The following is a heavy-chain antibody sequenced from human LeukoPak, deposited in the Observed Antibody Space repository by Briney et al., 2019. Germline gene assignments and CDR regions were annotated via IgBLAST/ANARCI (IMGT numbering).Heavy chain of an antibody. CDR1: GFTFSDYA. CDR2: ISYDGRNK. CDR3: ARDIEWLRLVIYDAFDI. D-gene: IGHD5-12*01. J-gene: IGHJ3*02. V-gene: IGHV3-30*04. Sequence: PGGSLRLSCAASGFTFSDYAMHWVRQAPGKGLEWVAVISYDGRNKYHADSVKGRFTISRDNSKNTLYLHMKSLRPEDTAVYYCARDIEWLRLVIYDAFDIWGQGTMVTVSS.